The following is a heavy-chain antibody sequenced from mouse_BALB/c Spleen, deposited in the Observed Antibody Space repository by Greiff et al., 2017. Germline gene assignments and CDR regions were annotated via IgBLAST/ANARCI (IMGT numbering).Heavy chain of an antibody. D-gene: IGHD2-10*02. Sequence: QVHVKQSGAELVRPGVSVKISCKGSGYTFTDYAMHWVKQSHAKSLEWIGVISTYYGDASYNQKFKGKATMTVDKSSSTAYMELARLTSEDSAIYYCAREGYGNYGFAYWGQGTLVTVSA. CDR1: GYTFTDYA. CDR2: ISTYYGDA. V-gene: IGHV1S137*01. CDR3: AREGYGNYGFAY. J-gene: IGHJ3*01.